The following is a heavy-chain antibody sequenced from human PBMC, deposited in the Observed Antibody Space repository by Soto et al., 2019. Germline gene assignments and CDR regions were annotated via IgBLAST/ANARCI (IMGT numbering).Heavy chain of an antibody. CDR2: INAGNGNT. J-gene: IGHJ4*02. Sequence: ASVKVSCKASGYTFTSYAMHWVRQAPGQRLEWMGWINAGNGNTKYSQKFQGRVTITRDTSASTAYMELSSLRSEDTAVYYCARWMLGYCSGGSCYPGPLDYWGQGTLVTVSS. CDR3: ARWMLGYCSGGSCYPGPLDY. CDR1: GYTFTSYA. D-gene: IGHD2-15*01. V-gene: IGHV1-3*01.